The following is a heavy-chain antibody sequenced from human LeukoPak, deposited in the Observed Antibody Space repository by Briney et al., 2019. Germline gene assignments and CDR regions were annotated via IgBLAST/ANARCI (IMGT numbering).Heavy chain of an antibody. V-gene: IGHV1-2*02. D-gene: IGHD5-18*01. CDR3: AREAPTVRGYSYGYDY. J-gene: IGHJ4*02. Sequence: ASVKVSCKASGYTFTGYYIHWVRQAPGQGLEWMGWINPNSGGTNYAQKFQGRVTMTRDMSISTAYMELSRLRSDDTAVYYCAREAPTVRGYSYGYDYWGQGTLVTVSS. CDR2: INPNSGGT. CDR1: GYTFTGYY.